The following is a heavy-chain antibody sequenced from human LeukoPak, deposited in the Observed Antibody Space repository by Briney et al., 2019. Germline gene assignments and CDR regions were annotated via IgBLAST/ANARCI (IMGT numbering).Heavy chain of an antibody. CDR2: IYYSGST. Sequence: SETLSLTCSVSGGSMSNNYWSWIRQPPGRGLEWIGYIYYSGSTNYNPSLKSRVTMSVDTSKNQFSLNLSSVTAADTAVYYCARGIADPYSFDSWGQGTLVTVSS. CDR3: ARGIADPYSFDS. CDR1: GGSMSNNY. V-gene: IGHV4-59*12. D-gene: IGHD6-13*01. J-gene: IGHJ4*02.